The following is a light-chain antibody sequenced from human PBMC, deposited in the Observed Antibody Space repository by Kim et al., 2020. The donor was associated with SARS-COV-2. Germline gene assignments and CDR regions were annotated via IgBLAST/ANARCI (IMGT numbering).Light chain of an antibody. CDR3: QQYNSYPLT. CDR2: DAS. J-gene: IGKJ4*02. CDR1: QSSSNW. V-gene: IGKV1-5*01. Sequence: ASVGDRVTITCRASQSSSNWLAWYQQKPGKAPKLLIYDASSLGSGVPSRISGSGSGTEFTLAISSLQSDDFATYYCQQYNSYPLTFGGGTKVDIK.